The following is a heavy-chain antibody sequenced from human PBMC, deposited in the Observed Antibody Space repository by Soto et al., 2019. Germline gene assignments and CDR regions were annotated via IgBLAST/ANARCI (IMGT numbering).Heavy chain of an antibody. Sequence: GGSLRLSCAASGFTFSSYDMHWVRQGTGKGLEWVSAIGTTGDTYYAGSVKGRFTISRENAKNSLYLQMNSLRAGDTAIYFCARAIGPTLFDYWGQGTLVTV. D-gene: IGHD3-22*01. J-gene: IGHJ4*02. V-gene: IGHV3-13*04. CDR3: ARAIGPTLFDY. CDR1: GFTFSSYD. CDR2: IGTTGDT.